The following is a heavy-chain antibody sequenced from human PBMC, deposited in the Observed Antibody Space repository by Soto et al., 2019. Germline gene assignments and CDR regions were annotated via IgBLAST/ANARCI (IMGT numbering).Heavy chain of an antibody. CDR3: ASMHSLAARPFDY. D-gene: IGHD6-6*01. CDR2: ISHDGSNK. Sequence: GGSLRLSCAASGFTFSSYSMHWVRQAPGKGLEWVAVISHDGSNKYYADSVKGRFTISRDNSKNTLYLQMNSLRAEDTAVYYCASMHSLAARPFDYWGQGTLVTVSS. J-gene: IGHJ4*02. CDR1: GFTFSSYS. V-gene: IGHV3-30*03.